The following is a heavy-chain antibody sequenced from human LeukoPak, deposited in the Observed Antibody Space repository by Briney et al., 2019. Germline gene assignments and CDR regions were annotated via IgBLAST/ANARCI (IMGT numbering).Heavy chain of an antibody. J-gene: IGHJ3*02. Sequence: GSLRLSCAASGFTFSSYGMHWVRQAPGKGLEWVAVIWYDGSNKYYADSVKGRFTISRDNSKNTLYLQMNSLRAEDTAVYYCARDTMSSSWFLDAFDIWGQGTMVTVSS. CDR3: ARDTMSSSWFLDAFDI. D-gene: IGHD6-13*01. V-gene: IGHV3-33*01. CDR2: IWYDGSNK. CDR1: GFTFSSYG.